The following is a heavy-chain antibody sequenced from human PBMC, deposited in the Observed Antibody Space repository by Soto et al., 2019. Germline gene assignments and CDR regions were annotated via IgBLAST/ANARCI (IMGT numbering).Heavy chain of an antibody. D-gene: IGHD3-3*01. CDR2: MNPNSGNT. V-gene: IGHV1-8*01. CDR3: ARLDYDFWSGYGWFDP. J-gene: IGHJ5*02. Sequence: QVQLVQSGAEVKKPGASVKVSCKASGYTFSSYDINWVRQATGQGLEWMGWMNPNSGNTGYAQKFQGRVIMTRNTSISTAYMELSSLRSEDTAVYYCARLDYDFWSGYGWFDPWGQGTLVTVSS. CDR1: GYTFSSYD.